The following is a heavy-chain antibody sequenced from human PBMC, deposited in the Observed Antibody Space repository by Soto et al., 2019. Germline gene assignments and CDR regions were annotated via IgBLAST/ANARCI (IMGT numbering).Heavy chain of an antibody. J-gene: IGHJ4*02. D-gene: IGHD2-15*01. V-gene: IGHV3-21*01. Sequence: EVQLVESGGGLVKPGGSLRLSCAASGFTFSSYSMNWVRQAPGKGLEWVSSISSSSSYIYYADSVKGRFTISRDNAKNSLYLQMNSLRAEDTAVYYCAGDGGYCSGGSCYSGYDYWGQGTLVTVSS. CDR3: AGDGGYCSGGSCYSGYDY. CDR1: GFTFSSYS. CDR2: ISSSSSYI.